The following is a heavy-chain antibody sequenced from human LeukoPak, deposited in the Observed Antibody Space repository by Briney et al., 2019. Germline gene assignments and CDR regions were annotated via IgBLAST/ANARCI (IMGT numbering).Heavy chain of an antibody. J-gene: IGHJ4*02. Sequence: SETLSLTCAVYGGSFSGYYWSWIRQPPGKGLEWIGEINHSGSTNYNPSLKSRVTISVDTSKNQFSLKLSSVTAAGTAVYYCARDRRGSGWIDYWGQGTLVTVSS. CDR3: ARDRRGSGWIDY. V-gene: IGHV4-34*01. CDR1: GGSFSGYY. CDR2: INHSGST. D-gene: IGHD6-19*01.